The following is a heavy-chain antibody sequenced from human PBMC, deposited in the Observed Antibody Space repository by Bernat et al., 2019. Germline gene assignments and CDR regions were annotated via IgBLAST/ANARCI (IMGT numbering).Heavy chain of an antibody. CDR3: GRVGDNDIGCVSGGFDY. CDR1: GFTFSSYW. J-gene: IGHJ4*02. D-gene: IGHD2-15*01. Sequence: VRLVGSGGGVVQPGGSLRLSCAASGFTFSSYWMHWVRQAPGKGLEWVSGICTDGSKKDYADSVKGRFTISRDNSKNTVYLQMNSLRVEDTAVYYCGRVGDNDIGCVSGGFDYWGQGTLVTVSS. CDR2: ICTDGSKK. V-gene: IGHV3-33*01.